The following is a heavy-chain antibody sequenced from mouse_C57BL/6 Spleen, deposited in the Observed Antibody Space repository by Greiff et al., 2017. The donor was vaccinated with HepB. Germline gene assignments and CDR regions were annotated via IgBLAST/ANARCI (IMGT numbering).Heavy chain of an antibody. CDR1: GYSITSGYY. D-gene: IGHD2-5*01. J-gene: IGHJ3*01. CDR2: ISYDGSN. Sequence: EVKLQESGPGLVKPSQSLSLTCSVTGYSITSGYYWNWIRQFPGNKLEWMGYISYDGSNNYNPSLKNRISITRDTSKNQFFLKLNSVTTEDTATYYCARDADSNPFAYWGQGTLVTVSA. CDR3: ARDADSNPFAY. V-gene: IGHV3-6*01.